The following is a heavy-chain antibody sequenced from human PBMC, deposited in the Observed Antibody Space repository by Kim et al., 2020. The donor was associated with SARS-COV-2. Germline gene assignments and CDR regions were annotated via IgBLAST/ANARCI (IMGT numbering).Heavy chain of an antibody. Sequence: GGSLRLSCAASGFTFSSYGMHWVRQAPGKGLEWVAVIWYDGSNKYYADSVKGRFTISRDNSKNTLYLQMNSLRAEDTAVYYCARAPHRYYYGSGRGIDYYYYYGMDVWGQGTTVTVSS. CDR2: IWYDGSNK. CDR1: GFTFSSYG. CDR3: ARAPHRYYYGSGRGIDYYYYYGMDV. D-gene: IGHD3-10*01. J-gene: IGHJ6*02. V-gene: IGHV3-33*01.